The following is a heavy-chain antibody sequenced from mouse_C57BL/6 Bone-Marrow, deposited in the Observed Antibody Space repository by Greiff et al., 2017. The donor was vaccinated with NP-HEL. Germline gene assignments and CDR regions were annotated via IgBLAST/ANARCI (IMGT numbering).Heavy chain of an antibody. D-gene: IGHD2-3*01. CDR1: GYAFSSSW. V-gene: IGHV1-82*01. J-gene: IGHJ3*01. CDR3: VDGYYVAWFAY. CDR2: IYPGDGDT. Sequence: QVQLKHSGPELVKPGASVKISCKASGYAFSSSWMNWVKQRPGKGLEWIGRIYPGDGDTNYNGKFKGKATLTADKSSSTAYMQLSSLTSEESAVYFCVDGYYVAWFAYWGQGTLVTVSA.